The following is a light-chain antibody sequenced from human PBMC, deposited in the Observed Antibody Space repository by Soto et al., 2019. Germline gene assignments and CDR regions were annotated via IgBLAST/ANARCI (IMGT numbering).Light chain of an antibody. J-gene: IGKJ3*01. CDR1: QTVSSN. CDR3: QQYNYWPPS. V-gene: IGKV3-15*01. CDR2: GTS. Sequence: EIVLTQSPGTLSLSPGERATLSCCASQTVSSNYLAWYQQKPGQAPRLLIHGTSTRATGVPARFSGSGSGTESTLIISSLQSEDFAVYYCQQYNYWPPSFGPGTKVHI.